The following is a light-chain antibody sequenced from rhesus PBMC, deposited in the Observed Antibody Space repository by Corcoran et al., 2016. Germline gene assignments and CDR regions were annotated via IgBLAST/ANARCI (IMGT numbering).Light chain of an antibody. CDR2: EVI. Sequence: QAAPTQSPSVSGSPGQSVTISCTGTSSDIGGSNRVAWYQLHPGKAPKVMIYEVIKRPSGVSDRFSGSKSGNTASLTISGLQAEDEADYYCSSYATFNTFIFGSGTRLTVL. CDR3: SSYATFNTFI. CDR1: SSDIGGSNR. J-gene: IGLJ1*01. V-gene: IGLV2-13*03.